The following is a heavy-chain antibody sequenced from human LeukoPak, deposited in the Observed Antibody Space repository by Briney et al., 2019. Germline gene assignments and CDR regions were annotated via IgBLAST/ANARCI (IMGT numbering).Heavy chain of an antibody. D-gene: IGHD3-22*01. V-gene: IGHV1-2*02. CDR3: ARDSDIYYDSSGYYYSFDP. CDR2: INPNSGGT. Sequence: ASVKVSCKASGYTFTGYYMHWVRQAPGQGLEWMGWINPNSGGTNYAQKFQGRVTMTRDTSISTAYMELSRLRSDDTAVYYCARDSDIYYDSSGYYYSFDPWGQGTLVTVSS. CDR1: GYTFTGYY. J-gene: IGHJ5*02.